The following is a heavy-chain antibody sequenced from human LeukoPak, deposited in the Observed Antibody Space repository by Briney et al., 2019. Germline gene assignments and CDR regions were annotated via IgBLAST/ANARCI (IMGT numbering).Heavy chain of an antibody. CDR2: ISSTSSTV. CDR1: GFIFSNAW. CDR3: ARVGDGYSVNYFDY. V-gene: IGHV3-48*02. J-gene: IGHJ4*02. Sequence: PGGSLRLSCAASGFIFSNAWMSWVRQAPGKGLEWVSYISSTSSTVYYADSVKGRFTVSRDNAKNSLYLQMNSLRDEDTAMFYCARVGDGYSVNYFDYWGQGTLVTVSS. D-gene: IGHD5-24*01.